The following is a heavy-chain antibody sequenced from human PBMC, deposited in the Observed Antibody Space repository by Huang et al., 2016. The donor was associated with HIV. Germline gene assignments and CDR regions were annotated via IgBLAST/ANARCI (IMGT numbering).Heavy chain of an antibody. CDR2: TSYNEPYK. CDR1: GFPRSNVG. CDR3: ATSRYDGSTSYHNEYFQH. J-gene: IGHJ1*01. D-gene: IGHD3-22*01. Sequence: QLQLVESGGGVVQPGRSLRLSCAASGFPRSNVGTHCVSQVQGKGLEWLAITSYNEPYKNYADSVKGRFTISRDNSKNMLYLQMNSLTAEDTAVYYCATSRYDGSTSYHNEYFQHWGQGTLVTVSP. V-gene: IGHV3-30*03.